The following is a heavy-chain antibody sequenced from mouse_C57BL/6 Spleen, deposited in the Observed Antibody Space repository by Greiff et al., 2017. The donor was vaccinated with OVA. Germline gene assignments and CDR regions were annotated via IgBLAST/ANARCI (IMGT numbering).Heavy chain of an antibody. V-gene: IGHV1-80*01. Sequence: QVQLQQSGAELVKPGASVKISCKASGYAFSSYWMNWVKQRPGKGLEWIGQIYPGDGDTNYNGKFKGKATLTADKSSSTAYMQLSSLTSEDSAVYFCARDYDDGDEDYWGQGTTLTVSS. J-gene: IGHJ2*01. CDR1: GYAFSSYW. D-gene: IGHD2-4*01. CDR2: IYPGDGDT. CDR3: ARDYDDGDEDY.